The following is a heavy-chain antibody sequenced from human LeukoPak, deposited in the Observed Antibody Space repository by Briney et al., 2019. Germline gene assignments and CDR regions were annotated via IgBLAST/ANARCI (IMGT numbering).Heavy chain of an antibody. Sequence: ASVKVSCKASGGTFSSYAISWVRQAPGQGLEWMGGIIPIFGTANYAQKFQGRVTITTDESTSTAYMELSSLRSEDTAVYYCALKYPGSSPSIAYFDYWGQGTLVTVSS. CDR3: ALKYPGSSPSIAYFDY. CDR1: GGTFSSYA. V-gene: IGHV1-69*05. CDR2: IIPIFGTA. D-gene: IGHD1-26*01. J-gene: IGHJ4*02.